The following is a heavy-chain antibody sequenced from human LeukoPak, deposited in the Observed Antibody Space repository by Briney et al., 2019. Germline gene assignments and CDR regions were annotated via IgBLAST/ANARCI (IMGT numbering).Heavy chain of an antibody. V-gene: IGHV4-34*01. CDR1: GGSFSGYY. J-gene: IGHJ4*02. CDR3: ARGSGWYSGPSRY. D-gene: IGHD6-19*01. CDR2: INHSGST. Sequence: PSETLPLTCAVYGGSFSGYYWSWIRQPPGKGLEWIGEINHSGSTNYNPSLKSRVTISVDTSKNQFSLKLSPVTAADTAVYYCARGSGWYSGPSRYWGQGTLVTVSS.